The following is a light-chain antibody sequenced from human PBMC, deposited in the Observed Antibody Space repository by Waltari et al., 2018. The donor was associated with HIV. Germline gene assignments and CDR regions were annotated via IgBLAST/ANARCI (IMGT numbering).Light chain of an antibody. CDR2: QND. Sequence: SFDLAQPPSVSVSPGQTAIIPCSGGPAKSPDLNWSSPQSGPAPVLVNNQNDKRPPGIAERIACSKAGNTATLTISGSLPTDEADYYCQTWDTSDVVFGGGTKLTVL. CDR1: PAKSPD. CDR3: QTWDTSDVV. J-gene: IGLJ2*01. V-gene: IGLV3-1*01.